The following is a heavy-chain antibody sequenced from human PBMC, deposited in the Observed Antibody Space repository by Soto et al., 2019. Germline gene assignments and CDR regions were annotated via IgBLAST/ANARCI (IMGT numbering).Heavy chain of an antibody. V-gene: IGHV3-23*01. Sequence: PGGSLRLSCAASGFTFSSYAMSWVRQAPGKGLEWVSAISGSGGSTYYADSVKGRFTISRDNSKNTLYLQMNSLRAEDTAVYYCAKRFGYSGYDPVGAFDYWGQGTLVTVSS. D-gene: IGHD5-12*01. J-gene: IGHJ4*02. CDR2: ISGSGGST. CDR1: GFTFSSYA. CDR3: AKRFGYSGYDPVGAFDY.